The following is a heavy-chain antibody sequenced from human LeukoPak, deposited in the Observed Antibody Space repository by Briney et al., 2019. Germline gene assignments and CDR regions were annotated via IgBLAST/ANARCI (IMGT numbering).Heavy chain of an antibody. CDR2: ISAYNGNT. D-gene: IGHD4-17*01. CDR3: ARGSPVKSYYYYYYGMDV. V-gene: IGHV1-18*04. CDR1: GYTFTGYY. J-gene: IGHJ6*02. Sequence: RRASVKVSCKASGYTFTGYYMHWVRQAPGQGLEWMGWISAYNGNTNYAQKLQGRVTMTTDTSTSTAYMELRSLRSDDTAVYYCARGSPVKSYYYYYYGMDVWGQGTTVTVSS.